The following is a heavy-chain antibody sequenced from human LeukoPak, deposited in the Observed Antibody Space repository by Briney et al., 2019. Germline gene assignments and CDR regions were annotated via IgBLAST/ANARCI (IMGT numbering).Heavy chain of an antibody. Sequence: SETLSLTCTVSGGSISSYYWGWIRQPPGKGLEWIGSIYYSGSTYYNPSLKSRVTISVDTSKNQFSLKLSSVTAADTAVYYCARGPYYYDSSGYFDLWGQGTLVTVSS. V-gene: IGHV4-39*01. D-gene: IGHD3-22*01. CDR2: IYYSGST. J-gene: IGHJ4*02. CDR3: ARGPYYYDSSGYFDL. CDR1: GGSISSYY.